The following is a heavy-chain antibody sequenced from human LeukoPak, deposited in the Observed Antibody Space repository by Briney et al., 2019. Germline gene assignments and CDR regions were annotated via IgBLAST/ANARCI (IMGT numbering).Heavy chain of an antibody. CDR2: ISAYNGNT. CDR3: ARVRVYSYGVNWFDP. V-gene: IGHV1-18*01. CDR1: GYTFTSYG. D-gene: IGHD5-18*01. Sequence: ASVKVSCKASGYTFTSYGISWVRQAPGQGLEWMGWISAYNGNTNYAQKLQGRVTMTTDTSTSTAYMELRSLRSDDTAVYYCARVRVYSYGVNWFDPWGQGTLVTVSS. J-gene: IGHJ5*02.